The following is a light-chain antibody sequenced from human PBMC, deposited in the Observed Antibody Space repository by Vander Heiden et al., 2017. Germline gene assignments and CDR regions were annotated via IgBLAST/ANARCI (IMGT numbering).Light chain of an antibody. J-gene: IGLJ2*01. Sequence: QSVFTHPPSVSAAPGLKVTISCSGSSSNISKNYVSWYQQLPGTAPKLLIYENNKRPSGIPDRFSGSRSGTSATLGITGLQTGDEAEYYCGTWDSSLSAVIFGGGTKLTVL. V-gene: IGLV1-51*02. CDR3: GTWDSSLSAVI. CDR2: ENN. CDR1: SSNISKNY.